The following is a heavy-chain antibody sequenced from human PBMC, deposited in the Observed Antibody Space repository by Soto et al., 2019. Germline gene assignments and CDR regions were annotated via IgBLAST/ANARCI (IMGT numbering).Heavy chain of an antibody. D-gene: IGHD4-17*01. Sequence: VESLKIPSKGSGYSITSYWSSWVRKMTGKGLEWMGRIDPSDSYTNYSPSFQGHVTISADKSISTAYLQWSSLKASDTAMYYCARGYGDYDYAYYYYYMDVWGKGTTVTVSS. J-gene: IGHJ6*03. CDR1: GYSITSYW. CDR2: IDPSDSYT. V-gene: IGHV5-10-1*01. CDR3: ARGYGDYDYAYYYYYMDV.